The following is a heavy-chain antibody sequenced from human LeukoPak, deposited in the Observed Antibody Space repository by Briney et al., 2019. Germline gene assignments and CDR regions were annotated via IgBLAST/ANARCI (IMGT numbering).Heavy chain of an antibody. CDR3: ARGEAIGVAGTSFDY. V-gene: IGHV1-46*01. D-gene: IGHD6-19*01. CDR2: ITPGGGST. Sequence: ASVKVSCKASGFTLTSYYMHWVRQAPGQGLEWMGIITPGGGSTTYAQKFQGRVTMTRDTSTSTVYMDLSSLRSADTAVYYCARGEAIGVAGTSFDYWGQGTLVTVSS. CDR1: GFTLTSYY. J-gene: IGHJ4*02.